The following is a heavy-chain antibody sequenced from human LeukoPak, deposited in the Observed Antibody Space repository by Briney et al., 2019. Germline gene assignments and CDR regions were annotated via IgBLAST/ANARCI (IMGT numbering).Heavy chain of an antibody. CDR2: IIPIFGTA. J-gene: IGHJ4*02. CDR3: ARAHDVDTAMTDY. V-gene: IGHV1-69*13. Sequence: SVKVSCKASGGTFCSYAISWVRQAPGQGLEWMGGIIPIFGTANYAQKFQGRVTITADESTSTAYTELSSLRSEDTAVYYCARAHDVDTAMTDYWGQGTLVTVSS. CDR1: GGTFCSYA. D-gene: IGHD5-18*01.